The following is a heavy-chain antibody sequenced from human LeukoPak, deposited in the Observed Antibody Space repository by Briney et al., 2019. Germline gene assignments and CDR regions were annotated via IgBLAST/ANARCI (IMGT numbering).Heavy chain of an antibody. V-gene: IGHV3-30*01. Sequence: GRSLRLSCAASGFTFSSYAMHWVRQAPGKGLEWVAVISYDGSNKYYADSVKGRFTISRDNSKNTLYLQMNSLRAEDTAVYYCARDSSAAAGDDYWGQGTLVTVSS. J-gene: IGHJ4*02. D-gene: IGHD6-13*01. CDR1: GFTFSSYA. CDR2: ISYDGSNK. CDR3: ARDSSAAAGDDY.